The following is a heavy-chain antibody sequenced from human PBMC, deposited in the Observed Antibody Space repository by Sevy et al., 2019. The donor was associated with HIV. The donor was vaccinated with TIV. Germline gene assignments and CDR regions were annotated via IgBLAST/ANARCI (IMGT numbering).Heavy chain of an antibody. CDR1: GFTFSSYA. CDR3: AGGRSSSAPSSYGMDV. V-gene: IGHV3-30*04. Sequence: GGSLRLSCAASGFTFSSYAMHWVRQAPGKGLEWVAVISYDGSNKYYADSVKGRFTISRDNSKNTLYLQMNSLRAGDTVVYYCAGGRSSSAPSSYGMDVWGQGTTVTVSS. CDR2: ISYDGSNK. J-gene: IGHJ6*02. D-gene: IGHD6-6*01.